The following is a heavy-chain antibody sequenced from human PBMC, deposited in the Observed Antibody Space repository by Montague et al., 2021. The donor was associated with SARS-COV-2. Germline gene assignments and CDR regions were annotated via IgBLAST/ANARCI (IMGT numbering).Heavy chain of an antibody. J-gene: IGHJ3*01. CDR2: IYHSGST. V-gene: IGHV4-39*01. Sequence: SETLSLTCTVSGGSISSSSYYWAWIRQPPGKGLEWIGSIYHSGSTFYNPSLKSRVSMSVDTSKNQFSLKLGPVTAADTAMYYCARVKWELRVCNVFDFWGKGTMVTVSS. CDR3: ARVKWELRVCNVFDF. CDR1: GGSISSSSYY. D-gene: IGHD1-26*01.